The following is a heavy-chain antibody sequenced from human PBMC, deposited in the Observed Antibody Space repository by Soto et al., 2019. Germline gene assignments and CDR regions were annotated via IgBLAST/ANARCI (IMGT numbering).Heavy chain of an antibody. CDR3: ARGPHIDLRLYYYGMDV. V-gene: IGHV3-33*01. D-gene: IGHD3-9*01. CDR2: IWYDGSKE. CDR1: GFTFSSYE. J-gene: IGHJ6*02. Sequence: QVQLVESGGGVVQPGRSLRLYCSASGFTFSSYEMHWVRQSPGKGLEWVADIWYDGSKEYYGDSVKGRFTISRDDSKNTLYLQMNSLRDDDTAVYYCARGPHIDLRLYYYGMDVWGQGTTVTVSS.